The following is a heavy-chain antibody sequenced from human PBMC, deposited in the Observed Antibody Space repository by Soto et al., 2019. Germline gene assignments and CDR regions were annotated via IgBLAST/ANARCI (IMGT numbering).Heavy chain of an antibody. V-gene: IGHV1-46*01. CDR1: GYTFTSYY. D-gene: IGHD3-3*01. Sequence: ASVKVSCKASGYTFTSYYMHWVRQAPGQRLEWMGIINPSGGSTSYAQKFQGRVTMTRDTSTSTVYMELSSLRSEDTAVYYCASVLRFLEWSSYYYYGMDVLGQGTTVTVSS. J-gene: IGHJ6*02. CDR2: INPSGGST. CDR3: ASVLRFLEWSSYYYYGMDV.